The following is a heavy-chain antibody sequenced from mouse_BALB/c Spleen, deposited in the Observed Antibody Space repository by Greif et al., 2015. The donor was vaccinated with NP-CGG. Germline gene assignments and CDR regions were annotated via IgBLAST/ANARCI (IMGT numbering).Heavy chain of an antibody. J-gene: IGHJ2*01. CDR2: IHPNFGNT. Sequence: VQLQQSGSVLVRPGASVKLSCKASGYTFTSSWMHWAKQRPGQGLEWIGEIHPNFGNTNYNEKFKGKATLTVDTSSSTAYVDLSSLTSEDSAVYYCAKSGDYDNSFDYWGQGTTPTVSS. CDR1: GYTFTSSW. CDR3: AKSGDYDNSFDY. D-gene: IGHD2-4*01. V-gene: IGHV1S130*01.